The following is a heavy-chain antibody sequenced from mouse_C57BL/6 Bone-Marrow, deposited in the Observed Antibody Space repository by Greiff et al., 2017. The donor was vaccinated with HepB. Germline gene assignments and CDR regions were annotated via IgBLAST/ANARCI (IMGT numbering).Heavy chain of an antibody. CDR1: GFNIKDDY. CDR2: IDPENGDT. J-gene: IGHJ2*01. V-gene: IGHV14-4*01. Sequence: VQLQQSGAELVRPGASVKLSCTASGFNIKDDYMHWVKQRPEQGLEWIGWIDPENGDTEYASKFQGKATIPADTSSNTAYLQLSSLTSEDTAVYYCTFSWDYFDYWGQGTTLTVSS. D-gene: IGHD4-1*01. CDR3: TFSWDYFDY.